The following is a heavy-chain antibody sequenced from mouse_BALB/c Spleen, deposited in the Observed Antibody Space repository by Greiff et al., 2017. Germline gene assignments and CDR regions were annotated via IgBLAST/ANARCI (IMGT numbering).Heavy chain of an antibody. J-gene: IGHJ3*01. V-gene: IGHV1S81*02. CDR1: GYTFTSYW. CDR3: ARDYYGYGFAY. Sequence: QVQLKQPGAELVKPGASVKLSCKASGYTFTSYWMHWVKQRPGQGLEWIGEINPSNGRTNYNEKFKSKATLTVDKSSSTAYMQLSSLTSEDSAVYYCARDYYGYGFAYWGQGTLVTVSA. D-gene: IGHD1-2*01. CDR2: INPSNGRT.